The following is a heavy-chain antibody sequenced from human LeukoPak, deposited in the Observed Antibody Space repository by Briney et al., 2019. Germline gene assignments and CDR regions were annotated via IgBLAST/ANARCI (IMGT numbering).Heavy chain of an antibody. Sequence: GGSLRLSCAASGFTFSSYAMSWVRQAPGKGLEWVGFIRSKAYGGTTEYAASVKGRFTISRDDSKSIAYLQMNSLKTEDTAVYYCTRKCRSSIAAAGTRYYYYYYMDVWGKGTTVTISS. D-gene: IGHD6-13*01. CDR1: GFTFSSYA. V-gene: IGHV3-49*04. J-gene: IGHJ6*03. CDR3: TRKCRSSIAAAGTRYYYYYYMDV. CDR2: IRSKAYGGTT.